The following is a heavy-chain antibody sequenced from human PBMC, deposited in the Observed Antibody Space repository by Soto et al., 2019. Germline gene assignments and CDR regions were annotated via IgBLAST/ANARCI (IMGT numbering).Heavy chain of an antibody. Sequence: GGSLRLSCAASGFTFSTYGMHWVRQAPGKGLESVAVISYDGSNKYYADSVKGRFTISRDNSKNTLYLQMNSLRAEDTAVYYCAKPLTSEARCLDCWGQGTLVTVSS. CDR1: GFTFSTYG. V-gene: IGHV3-30*18. CDR2: ISYDGSNK. D-gene: IGHD2-2*01. J-gene: IGHJ4*02. CDR3: AKPLTSEARCLDC.